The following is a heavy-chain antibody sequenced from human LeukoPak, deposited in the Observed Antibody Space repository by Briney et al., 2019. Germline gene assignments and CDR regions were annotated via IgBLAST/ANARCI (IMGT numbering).Heavy chain of an antibody. CDR3: ARERVTSLDY. Sequence: SETLSLTCTVFGGSISSSSYYWGWIRQPPGKGLEWIGSIFYSGSTYYTPSLKSRVTISVDTSKNQFSLKLSSVTAADTAVYYCARERVTSLDYWGQGTLVTVSS. V-gene: IGHV4-39*07. CDR2: IFYSGST. J-gene: IGHJ4*02. D-gene: IGHD2-21*02. CDR1: GGSISSSSYY.